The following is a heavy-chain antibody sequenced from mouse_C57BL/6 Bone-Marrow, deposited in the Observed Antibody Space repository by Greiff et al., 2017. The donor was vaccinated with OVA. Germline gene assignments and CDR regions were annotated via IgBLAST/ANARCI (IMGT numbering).Heavy chain of an antibody. J-gene: IGHJ4*01. CDR1: GYAFSSSW. D-gene: IGHD2-12*01. CDR2: IYPGDGDT. Sequence: QVQLKQSGPELVKPGASVKISCKASGYAFSSSWMNWVKQRPGKGLEWIGRIYPGDGDTNYNGKFKGKATLTADKSSSTADMQLSSLTSEDSAVYFCARELRRGYYAMDYWGQGTSVTVSS. CDR3: ARELRRGYYAMDY. V-gene: IGHV1-82*01.